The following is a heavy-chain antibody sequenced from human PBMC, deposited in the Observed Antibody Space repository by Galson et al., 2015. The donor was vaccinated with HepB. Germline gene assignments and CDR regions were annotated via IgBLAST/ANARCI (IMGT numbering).Heavy chain of an antibody. J-gene: IGHJ2*01. V-gene: IGHV5-51*01. Sequence: QSGAEVKKPGESLKISCKGSGYSFTSYWIGWVRQMPGKGLEWMGIIYPGDSDTRYSPSFQGQVTISADKSISTAYLQWSSLKASDTAMYYCARQRIAVAGTKSYWYFDLWGRGTLVTVSS. CDR3: ARQRIAVAGTKSYWYFDL. CDR1: GYSFTSYW. CDR2: IYPGDSDT. D-gene: IGHD6-19*01.